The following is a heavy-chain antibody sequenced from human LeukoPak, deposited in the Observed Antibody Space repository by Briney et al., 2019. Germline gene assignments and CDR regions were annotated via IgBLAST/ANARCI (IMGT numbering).Heavy chain of an antibody. CDR1: GFTFDDYA. Sequence: GGSLRLPCAASGFTFDDYAMFWVRQAPGKGLEWVSGISWNSGNIGYADFVKGRFSISRDNAKNSLYLQMNSLRAEDTAVYYCARGLRRNIVVVPAAPYYYYGMDVWGQGTTVTVSS. J-gene: IGHJ6*02. D-gene: IGHD2-2*01. CDR2: ISWNSGNI. CDR3: ARGLRRNIVVVPAAPYYYYGMDV. V-gene: IGHV3-9*01.